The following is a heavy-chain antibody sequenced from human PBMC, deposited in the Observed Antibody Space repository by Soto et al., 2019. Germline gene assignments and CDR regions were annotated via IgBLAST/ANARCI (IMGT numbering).Heavy chain of an antibody. V-gene: IGHV4-39*01. Sequence: SETLSLTCSVSGASISNFAYYWVWIRQPPGKGLEWIGTVYYNENTYYNPSLRSRVAISVDTAKNQFSLNLRSVTAADTAVYFCARRERYYGSPGWFDPWGQGTLVTVSS. CDR3: ARRERYYGSPGWFDP. J-gene: IGHJ5*01. D-gene: IGHD3-10*01. CDR1: GASISNFAYY. CDR2: VYYNENT.